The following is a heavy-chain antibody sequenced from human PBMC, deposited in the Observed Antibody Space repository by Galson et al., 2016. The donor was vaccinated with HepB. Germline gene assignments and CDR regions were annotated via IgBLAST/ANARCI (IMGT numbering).Heavy chain of an antibody. J-gene: IGHJ5*02. CDR3: AKGPRFGDLSS. D-gene: IGHD3-3*01. CDR1: GFTFSNYR. Sequence: SLRLSCAASGFTFSNYRMHWVRQAPGKGLQWVALISDDGRDKQYADSLKGRFTVSRDNSKNTLFLQMNSLSTEDTAVYYCAKGPRFGDLSSWGQGTLVIVSA. CDR2: ISDDGRDK. V-gene: IGHV3-30*18.